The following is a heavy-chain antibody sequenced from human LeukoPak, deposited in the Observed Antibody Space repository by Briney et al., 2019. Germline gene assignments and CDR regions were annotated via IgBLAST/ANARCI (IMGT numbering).Heavy chain of an antibody. V-gene: IGHV1-69*04. D-gene: IGHD4-17*01. CDR1: GGTFSSYA. J-gene: IGHJ4*02. CDR2: IIPIFGIA. Sequence: SVKVSCKASGGTFSSYAISWVRQAPGQGLEWMGRIIPIFGIANYAQKFQGRVTITADKSTSTAYMELSSLRSEDTAVYYCAKAPYGDYYYYFDYWGQGTLVTVSS. CDR3: AKAPYGDYYYYFDY.